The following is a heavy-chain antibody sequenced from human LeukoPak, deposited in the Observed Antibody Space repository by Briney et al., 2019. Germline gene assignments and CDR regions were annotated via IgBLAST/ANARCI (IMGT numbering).Heavy chain of an antibody. J-gene: IGHJ4*02. CDR3: AKESYDSSGYYLYYFDY. CDR2: ISGSGGST. Sequence: PGGSLRLSCAASGFIFSSYAMSWVRQAPGKGLEWVSAISGSGGSTYYADSVKGRFTISRDNSKNTLYLQMNSLRAEDTAVYYCAKESYDSSGYYLYYFDYWGQGTLVTVSS. D-gene: IGHD3-22*01. CDR1: GFIFSSYA. V-gene: IGHV3-23*01.